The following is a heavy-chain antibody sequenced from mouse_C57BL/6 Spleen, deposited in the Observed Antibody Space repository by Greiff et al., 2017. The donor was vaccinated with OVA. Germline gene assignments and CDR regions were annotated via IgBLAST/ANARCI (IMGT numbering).Heavy chain of an antibody. CDR2: IYPGDGDT. D-gene: IGHD2-4*01. J-gene: IGHJ3*01. CDR1: GYAFSSSW. CDR3: ARSGYYDSLAY. V-gene: IGHV1-82*01. Sequence: VQRVESGPELVKPGASVKISCKASGYAFSSSWMNWVKQRPGKGLEWIGRIYPGDGDTNYNGKFKGKATLTADKSSSTAYMQLSSLTSEDSAVYFCARSGYYDSLAYWGQGTLVTVSA.